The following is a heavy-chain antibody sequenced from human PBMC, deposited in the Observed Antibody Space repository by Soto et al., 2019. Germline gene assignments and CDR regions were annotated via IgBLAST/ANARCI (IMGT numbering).Heavy chain of an antibody. Sequence: AGESLKISCKGSGYTFSKYWIGWVRQTPGKGLEWMGMIYPGDSDARYSPSFEDQVTFSVDKSINTAYLQWDSLKASDTAMYYCARQGGEYNTMSDYWGQGTLVTVSS. D-gene: IGHD3-10*01. CDR1: GYTFSKYW. CDR3: ARQGGEYNTMSDY. J-gene: IGHJ4*02. CDR2: IYPGDSDA. V-gene: IGHV5-51*01.